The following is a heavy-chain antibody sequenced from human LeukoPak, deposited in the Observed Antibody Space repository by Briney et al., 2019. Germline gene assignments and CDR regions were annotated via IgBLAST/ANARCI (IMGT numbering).Heavy chain of an antibody. CDR2: IYSGGST. CDR3: ASQTTVKYYFDY. V-gene: IGHV3-53*01. CDR1: GFTVSSNY. Sequence: GGSLRLSCAASGFTVSSNYMSWVRQAPGQGLEWVSVIYSGGSTYYADSVKGRFIISRDNSKNTLYLQLNSLRGEDTAVYYCASQTTVKYYFDYWGQGTLVTVSS. D-gene: IGHD4-17*01. J-gene: IGHJ4*02.